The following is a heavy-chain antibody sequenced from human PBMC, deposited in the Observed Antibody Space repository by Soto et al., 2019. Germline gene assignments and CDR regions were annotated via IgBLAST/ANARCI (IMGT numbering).Heavy chain of an antibody. J-gene: IGHJ6*02. CDR3: ARAVTWGLDV. CDR1: GFTFSLYS. D-gene: IGHD3-10*01. CDR2: ISRSSTGI. Sequence: EVQLVESGGGLVQPGGSLRLSCAASGFTFSLYSMSWVRQALGKGLEWVSYISRSSTGIHYADSMKGRFTISRDDATNSMHLQMNSLRDGDTAVYYCARAVTWGLDVWGQGTTVSISS. V-gene: IGHV3-48*02.